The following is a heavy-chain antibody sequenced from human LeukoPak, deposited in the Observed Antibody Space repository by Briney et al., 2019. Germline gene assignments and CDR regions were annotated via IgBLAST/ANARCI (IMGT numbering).Heavy chain of an antibody. V-gene: IGHV1-18*01. CDR1: GYTFTSYG. CDR3: ARDQTVRLGAIPGPLDAFYS. Sequence: ASVKVSCKASGYTFTSYGISWVRQAPGQGRERMGWISAYNGNTNYAQKLQGRVTMTPDTSTSTAYMELRSLRSDDTAVYYCARDQTVRLGAIPGPLDAFYSWGQGTMVTVSS. CDR2: ISAYNGNT. D-gene: IGHD1-26*01. J-gene: IGHJ3*02.